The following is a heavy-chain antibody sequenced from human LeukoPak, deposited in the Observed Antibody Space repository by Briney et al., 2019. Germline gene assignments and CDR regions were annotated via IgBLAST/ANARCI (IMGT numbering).Heavy chain of an antibody. CDR2: IYYSGST. Sequence: KPSETLSLTCSVSGGSISSSSYYWGWIRQPPGKGLEWIGSIYYSGSTYHNPSLKSRITISVDTSKNQFSLKLSSVTAADTAVYYCASKPKGYCTNGVCYSVFDYWGQGTLVTVSS. D-gene: IGHD2-8*01. CDR3: ASKPKGYCTNGVCYSVFDY. V-gene: IGHV4-39*01. J-gene: IGHJ4*02. CDR1: GGSISSSSYY.